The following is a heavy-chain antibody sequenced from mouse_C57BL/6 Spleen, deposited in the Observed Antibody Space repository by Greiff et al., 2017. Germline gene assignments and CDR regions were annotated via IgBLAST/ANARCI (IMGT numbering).Heavy chain of an antibody. CDR2: IWSGGST. Sequence: VQVVESGPGLVQPSQSLSITCTVSGFSLTSYGVHWVRQSPGKGLEWLGVIWSGGSTDYNAAFISRLSISKDNSKSQVFFKMNSLQADDTAIYYCARITTVVAHYYAMDYWGQGTSVTVSS. CDR1: GFSLTSYG. D-gene: IGHD1-1*01. J-gene: IGHJ4*01. V-gene: IGHV2-2*01. CDR3: ARITTVVAHYYAMDY.